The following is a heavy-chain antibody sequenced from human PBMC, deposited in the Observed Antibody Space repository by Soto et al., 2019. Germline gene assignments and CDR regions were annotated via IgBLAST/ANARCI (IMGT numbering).Heavy chain of an antibody. CDR2: INHSGST. Sequence: QVQLQQWGAGLLKPSETLSLTCVVYGGSFSGYYWNWIRQPPGKGLEWYGEINHSGSTNYIPSLKSPVTLSVDTSTNQFSLKLSSVTSAHMAVYYCARGWGRIFDYWGQGTLVTVSS. J-gene: IGHJ4*02. D-gene: IGHD7-27*01. CDR3: ARGWGRIFDY. V-gene: IGHV4-34*01. CDR1: GGSFSGYY.